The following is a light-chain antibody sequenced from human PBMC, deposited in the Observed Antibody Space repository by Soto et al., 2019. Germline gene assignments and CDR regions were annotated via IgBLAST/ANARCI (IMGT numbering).Light chain of an antibody. Sequence: QSVLTHPASVSGSPGQSITISCTGTSSDVGGYNYVSWYQQHPGKAPKLMIYDASDRPSGVSNRFSGSKSGNTASLTISGLQAEDEADYYCCSYTSSSTPNYVFGIGTKVTVL. CDR1: SSDVGGYNY. V-gene: IGLV2-14*01. CDR2: DAS. CDR3: CSYTSSSTPNYV. J-gene: IGLJ1*01.